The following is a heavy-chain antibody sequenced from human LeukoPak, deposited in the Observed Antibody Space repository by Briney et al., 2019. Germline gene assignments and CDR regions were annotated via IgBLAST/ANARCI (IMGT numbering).Heavy chain of an antibody. D-gene: IGHD3-10*01. CDR2: IWYDGSQK. CDR3: ARDVGNFGSGSSYFDS. J-gene: IGHJ4*02. V-gene: IGHV3-33*08. Sequence: GGSLKLSCTPHGFTFSSYGFHWVRQAPGKGLESVAVIWYDGSQKYYADSVKGRFTISRDNSKNTLSLQMNSLRAEDTAVYYCARDVGNFGSGSSYFDSWGQGTLVTVSS. CDR1: GFTFSSYG.